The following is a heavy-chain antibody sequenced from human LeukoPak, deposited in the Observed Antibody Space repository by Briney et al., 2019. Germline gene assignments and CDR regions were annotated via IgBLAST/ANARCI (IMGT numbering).Heavy chain of an antibody. Sequence: SGTLSLTCAVSGGSLSSSNWWSWVRPPPGKGLEWIGEIYHSGSTNYNPSLKSRVTISVDKSKNQFSLKLSSVTAADTAVYYCARESGGSLTRLDPFDIWGQGTMVTVSS. CDR3: ARESGGSLTRLDPFDI. CDR1: GGSLSSSNW. CDR2: IYHSGST. D-gene: IGHD2-15*01. J-gene: IGHJ3*02. V-gene: IGHV4-4*02.